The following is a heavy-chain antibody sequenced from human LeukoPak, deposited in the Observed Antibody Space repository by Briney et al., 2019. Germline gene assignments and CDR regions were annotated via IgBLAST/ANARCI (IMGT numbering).Heavy chain of an antibody. D-gene: IGHD2/OR15-2a*01. J-gene: IGHJ4*02. CDR2: FDPEDGET. V-gene: IGHV1-24*01. Sequence: ASVKVSCKASGYTFTTSDINWVRQAPGKGLEWMGGFDPEDGETIYAQKFQGRVTMTEDTSTDTAYMELSSLRSEDTAVYYCATVGPNIWGFDYWGQGTLVTVSS. CDR1: GYTFTTSD. CDR3: ATVGPNIWGFDY.